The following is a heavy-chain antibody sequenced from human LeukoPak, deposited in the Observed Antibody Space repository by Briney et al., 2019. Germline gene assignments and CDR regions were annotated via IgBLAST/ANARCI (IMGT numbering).Heavy chain of an antibody. CDR3: ATMYCSSTSCPTHFDY. D-gene: IGHD2-2*01. J-gene: IGHJ4*02. CDR2: ISSRSSYI. V-gene: IGHV3-21*06. CDR1: GFSFSTYS. Sequence: GGSLRLSCAASGFSFSTYSMNWVRQAPGKGLEWVSSISSRSSYIYNADSVKGRFTVSRDNAKNSLYLQMNSLRAEDTAMYYCATMYCSSTSCPTHFDYWGQGTLVTVSS.